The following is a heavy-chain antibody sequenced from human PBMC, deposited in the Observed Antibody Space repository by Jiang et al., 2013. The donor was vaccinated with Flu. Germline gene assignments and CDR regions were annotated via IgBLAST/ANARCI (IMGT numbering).Heavy chain of an antibody. V-gene: IGHV1-2*02. J-gene: IGHJ4*02. D-gene: IGHD6-6*01. CDR3: ARDKYSSSLAYFDY. Sequence: SGAEVKKPGASVKVSCKASGYTFTGYYMHWVRQAPGQGLEWMGWINPNSGGTNYAQKFQGRVTMTRDTSISTAYMELSRLRSDDAAVYYCARDKYSSSLAYFDYWGQGTLVTVSS. CDR2: INPNSGGT. CDR1: GYTFTGYY.